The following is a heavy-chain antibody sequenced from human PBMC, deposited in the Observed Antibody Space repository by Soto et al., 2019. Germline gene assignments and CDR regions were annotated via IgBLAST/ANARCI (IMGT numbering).Heavy chain of an antibody. V-gene: IGHV3-23*01. CDR2: ISNSGDIT. CDR1: GFTFTSYS. D-gene: IGHD1-7*01. Sequence: EVQLLESGGGLVQPGGSLRLSCAASGFTFTSYSMGWVRQAPGKGLEWVSSISNSGDITPYADSVKGRFTISRDNSKNTLYLQMNSLRVEDTAVYYCAKVRVGTRNGMDVWGQGTTVTVSS. J-gene: IGHJ6*02. CDR3: AKVRVGTRNGMDV.